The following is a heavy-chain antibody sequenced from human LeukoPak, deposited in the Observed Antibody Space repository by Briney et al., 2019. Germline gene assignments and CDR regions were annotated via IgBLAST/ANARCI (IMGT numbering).Heavy chain of an antibody. CDR1: GGSIDITNY. CDR3: ARVGLRWFGESYWDY. CDR2: ISHDGTT. J-gene: IGHJ4*02. Sequence: SGTLSLTCGVSGGSIDITNYWSWVRQAPGKGLEWIGEISHDGTTNHNPSLRSRVAMSLDRANNQFSLSLTSVTAADTAVYYCARVGLRWFGESYWDYWGQGTLVTVSS. D-gene: IGHD3-10*01. V-gene: IGHV4-4*02.